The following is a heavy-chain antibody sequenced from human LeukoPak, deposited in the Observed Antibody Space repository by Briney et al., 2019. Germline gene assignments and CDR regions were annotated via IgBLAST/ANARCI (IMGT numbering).Heavy chain of an antibody. J-gene: IGHJ4*02. D-gene: IGHD3-22*01. CDR1: GYSFTSYW. CDR3: ARHYDSSGYYSDY. CDR2: IYPGDSDT. Sequence: GESLKISCKGSGYSFTSYWIGWVRQMPGKGLEWMGIIYPGDSDTRYSPSFQGQVTISADKSISTAYLQWSSLKASDTAMYYSARHYDSSGYYSDYWGQGTLVTVSS. V-gene: IGHV5-51*01.